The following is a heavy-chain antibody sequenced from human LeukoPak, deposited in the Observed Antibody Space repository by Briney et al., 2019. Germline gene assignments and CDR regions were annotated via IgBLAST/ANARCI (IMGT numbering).Heavy chain of an antibody. CDR1: GGSISSGGYF. V-gene: IGHV4-30-2*01. J-gene: IGHJ5*02. D-gene: IGHD3-22*01. Sequence: SETLSLTCTVSGGSISSGGYFWSWIRQPPGKGLEWIGYIYHSGSTYYNPSLKSRVTISVDTSKNQFSLKLSSVTAADTAVYYCARHLQYDSSGYFVDPWGQGTLVTVSS. CDR3: ARHLQYDSSGYFVDP. CDR2: IYHSGST.